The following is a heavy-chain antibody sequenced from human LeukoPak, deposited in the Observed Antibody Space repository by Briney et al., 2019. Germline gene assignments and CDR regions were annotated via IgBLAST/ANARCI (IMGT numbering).Heavy chain of an antibody. CDR2: ISGSGGST. CDR1: GFTFSSYA. J-gene: IGHJ6*02. V-gene: IGHV3-23*01. D-gene: IGHD2-2*01. Sequence: GGSLRLSCVASGFTFSSYAMSWVRQAPGKGLEWVSAISGSGGSTYYADSVKGRFTISRDNSKNTLYLQMNSLRAEDTAVYYCAKASRYCSSTSCRAPYYYGMDVWGQGTTVTVSS. CDR3: AKASRYCSSTSCRAPYYYGMDV.